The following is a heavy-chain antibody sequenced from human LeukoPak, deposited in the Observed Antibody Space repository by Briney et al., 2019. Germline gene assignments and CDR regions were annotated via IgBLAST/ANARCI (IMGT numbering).Heavy chain of an antibody. Sequence: SETLSLTCSVSGGSISSTSYYWGWIRQPPGKGLEWIGSIYYSGNAYYNPSLKSRVTISVDTSKNQFSLELSSVTAADTAVYYCACAAGYSYDNWFDPWGQGTLVTVSS. J-gene: IGHJ5*02. CDR1: GGSISSTSYY. D-gene: IGHD5-18*01. V-gene: IGHV4-39*01. CDR3: ACAAGYSYDNWFDP. CDR2: IYYSGNA.